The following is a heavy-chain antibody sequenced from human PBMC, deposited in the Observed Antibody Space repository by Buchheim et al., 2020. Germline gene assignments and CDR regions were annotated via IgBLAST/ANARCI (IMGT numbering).Heavy chain of an antibody. D-gene: IGHD2-15*01. J-gene: IGHJ4*02. CDR1: GGTFSSYA. CDR2: INPSGGST. V-gene: IGHV1-46*03. Sequence: QVQLVQSGAEVKKPGSSVKVSCKASGGTFSSYAISWVRQAPGQGLEWMGIINPSGGSTSYAQKFQGRVTMTRDTSTSTVYMELSSLRSEDTAVYYCARGYCSGGSCYLIDYWGQGTL. CDR3: ARGYCSGGSCYLIDY.